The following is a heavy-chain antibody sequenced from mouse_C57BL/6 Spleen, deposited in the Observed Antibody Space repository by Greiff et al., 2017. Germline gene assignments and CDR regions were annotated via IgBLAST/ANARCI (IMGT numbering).Heavy chain of an antibody. CDR1: GYTFTDYN. J-gene: IGHJ4*01. CDR2: INPNNGGT. Sequence: VQLKESGPELVKPGASVKMSCKASGYTFTDYNMHWVKQSHGKSLAWIGYINPNNGGTSYNQKFKGKATLTVNKSSRPAYMALRSLTSEDSAVYYCARWGNGYPPYAMDYWGQGTSVTVSS. D-gene: IGHD2-2*01. V-gene: IGHV1-22*01. CDR3: ARWGNGYPPYAMDY.